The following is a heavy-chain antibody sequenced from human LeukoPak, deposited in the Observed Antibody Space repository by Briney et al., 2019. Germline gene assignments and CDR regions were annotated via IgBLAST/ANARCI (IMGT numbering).Heavy chain of an antibody. CDR1: GGSFSGYY. Sequence: PSETLSLTCAVYGGSFSGYYWSWIRQPPGKGLEWIGEINHSGSTNYNPSLKSRVTISVDTSKNQFSLKLSSVTAADTAVYYCARERWGIAAAGTYYYYGMDVWGQGTTVTVSS. CDR2: INHSGST. CDR3: ARERWGIAAAGTYYYYGMDV. J-gene: IGHJ6*02. V-gene: IGHV4-34*01. D-gene: IGHD6-13*01.